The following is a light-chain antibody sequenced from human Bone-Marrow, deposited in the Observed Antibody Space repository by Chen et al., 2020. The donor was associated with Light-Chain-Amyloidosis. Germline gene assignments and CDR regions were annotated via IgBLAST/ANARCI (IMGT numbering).Light chain of an antibody. V-gene: IGLV1-51*01. CDR3: GALDNGLSDWM. Sequence: QSVLTQPPSVSAAPGQRVTISCSGSSSNIGNNYVSWYQQLPGTAPKLLIYDNNKRPSGIPDRFSGSKAGTSATLGITGLQTGDEADYYCGALDNGLSDWMFGGGTKLTVL. J-gene: IGLJ3*02. CDR2: DNN. CDR1: SSNIGNNY.